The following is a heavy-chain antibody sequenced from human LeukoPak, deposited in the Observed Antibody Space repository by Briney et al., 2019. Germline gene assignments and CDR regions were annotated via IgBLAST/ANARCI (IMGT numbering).Heavy chain of an antibody. V-gene: IGHV1-2*02. CDR2: MNPNNGDT. CDR1: GYTFTGNY. Sequence: GASVKVSCKASGYTFTGNYMHWVRQAPGQGLEWMGWMNPNNGDTNYAQKFQGRVTMTRDTSISTAYMELSRLRSDDTAVYYCARSDFWSGYYTHFDYWGQGTLVTVSS. J-gene: IGHJ4*02. D-gene: IGHD3-3*01. CDR3: ARSDFWSGYYTHFDY.